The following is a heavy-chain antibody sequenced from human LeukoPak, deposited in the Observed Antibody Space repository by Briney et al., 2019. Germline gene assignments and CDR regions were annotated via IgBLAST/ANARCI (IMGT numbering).Heavy chain of an antibody. J-gene: IGHJ4*02. D-gene: IGHD5-18*01. CDR1: GGSISSYY. CDR2: IYYSGNT. V-gene: IGHV4-59*01. CDR3: ARRRYNYDY. Sequence: SETLSLTCTVSGGSISSYYWSWIRQPPGKGLEWIGYIYYSGNTIYNPSLKSRVTISIDTSKNQFSLKLSSVTAADTAVYYCARRRYNYDYWDQGTLVTVSS.